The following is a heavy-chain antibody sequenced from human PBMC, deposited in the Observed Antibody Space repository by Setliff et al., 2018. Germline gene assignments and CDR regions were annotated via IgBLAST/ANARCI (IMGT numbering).Heavy chain of an antibody. CDR2: VSGGATTS. D-gene: IGHD5-18*01. V-gene: IGHV3-23*01. Sequence: GGSLRLSCAASGFPFNNYAMNWVRQGPGKRLGWVSGVSGGATTSFYANSVKGRFTISRDNSKNTLYLQMNSLRAEDTAMYYCAKVQRRGWYSYVEDAFDVWGQGTMVTVSS. J-gene: IGHJ3*01. CDR1: GFPFNNYA. CDR3: AKVQRRGWYSYVEDAFDV.